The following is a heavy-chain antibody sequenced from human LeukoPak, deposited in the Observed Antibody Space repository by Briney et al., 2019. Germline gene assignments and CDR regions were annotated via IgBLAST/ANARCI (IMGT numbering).Heavy chain of an antibody. CDR2: INHRGST. Sequence: PSETLSPTCAVYGGSFSGYYWSWIRQPPGKGPEWIGEINHRGSTNYNPSLKSRVTISVDTSKNQFSLKLSSVTAADTAVYYCARHVRYSSGWYSRAYFDYWGQGTLVTVSS. D-gene: IGHD6-19*01. CDR1: GGSFSGYY. V-gene: IGHV4-34*01. CDR3: ARHVRYSSGWYSRAYFDY. J-gene: IGHJ4*02.